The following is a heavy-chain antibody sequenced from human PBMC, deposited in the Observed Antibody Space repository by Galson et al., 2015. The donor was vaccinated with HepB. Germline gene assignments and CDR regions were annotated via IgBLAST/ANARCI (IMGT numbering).Heavy chain of an antibody. V-gene: IGHV1-24*01. CDR3: ATDLRGWKTGIVGATLVFDY. CDR1: GYTLTELS. D-gene: IGHD1-26*01. J-gene: IGHJ4*02. CDR2: FDPEDGET. Sequence: SVKVSCKVSGYTLTELSMHWVRQAPGKGLEWMGGFDPEDGETIYAQKFQGRVTMTEDASTDTAYMELSSLRSEDTAVYYCATDLRGWKTGIVGATLVFDYWGQGTLVTVSS.